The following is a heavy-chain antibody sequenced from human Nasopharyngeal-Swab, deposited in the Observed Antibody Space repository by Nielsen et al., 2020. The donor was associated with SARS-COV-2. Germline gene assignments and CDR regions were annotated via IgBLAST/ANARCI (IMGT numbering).Heavy chain of an antibody. J-gene: IGHJ6*03. CDR3: ARVSSGWDYHYYYMDV. CDR1: GFTVNTNY. V-gene: IGHV3-53*04. Sequence: GESLKISCAASGFTVNTNYMSWVRQAPGKGLEWVSIIYSDGSTYYAGSVKGRFTISRHNSNNTLRLQMNSLRGEGTAVYYCARVSSGWDYHYYYMDVWGKGTTVTVSS. D-gene: IGHD6-19*01. CDR2: IYSDGST.